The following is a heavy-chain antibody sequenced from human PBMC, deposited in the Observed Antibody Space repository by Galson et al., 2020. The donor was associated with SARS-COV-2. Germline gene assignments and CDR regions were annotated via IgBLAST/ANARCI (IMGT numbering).Heavy chain of an antibody. Sequence: ASVKVSCKASGYTFTSYGISWVRQAPGQGLEWMGWISAYNGNTNYAQKLQGRVTMTTDTSTSTAYMELRSLRSDDTAVYYCARVGINWGSKRDAFDIWGQGTMVTVSS. V-gene: IGHV1-18*01. CDR3: ARVGINWGSKRDAFDI. CDR2: ISAYNGNT. D-gene: IGHD7-27*01. J-gene: IGHJ3*02. CDR1: GYTFTSYG.